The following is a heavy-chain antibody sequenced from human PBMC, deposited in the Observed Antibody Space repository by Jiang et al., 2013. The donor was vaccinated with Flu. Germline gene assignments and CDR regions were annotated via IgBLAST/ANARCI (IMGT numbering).Heavy chain of an antibody. D-gene: IGHD3-10*01. CDR1: GFTFSSYA. J-gene: IGHJ4*02. V-gene: IGHV3-23*01. CDR2: ISGSGGST. CDR3: ANALHYGSGSLDY. Sequence: SGGGLVQPGGSLRLSCAASGFTFSSYAMSWVRQAPGKGLEWVSAISGSGGSTYYADSVKGRSTISRDNSKNTLYLQMNSLRAEDTAVYYCANALHYGSGSLDYWGQGTLVTVSS.